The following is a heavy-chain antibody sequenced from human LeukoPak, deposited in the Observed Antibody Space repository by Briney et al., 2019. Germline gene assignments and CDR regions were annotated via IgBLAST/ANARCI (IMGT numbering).Heavy chain of an antibody. CDR3: ARGGRYCSSTSCYMLDY. V-gene: IGHV1-69*05. J-gene: IGHJ4*02. Sequence: ASVKVSCKASGGTFSSYAISWVRQAPGQGLEWMGGIIPIFGTANYAQKFQGRVTITTDESTSTAYMELSSLRSEDTAVYYCARGGRYCSSTSCYMLDYWGQGTLVTVSS. D-gene: IGHD2-2*02. CDR1: GGTFSSYA. CDR2: IIPIFGTA.